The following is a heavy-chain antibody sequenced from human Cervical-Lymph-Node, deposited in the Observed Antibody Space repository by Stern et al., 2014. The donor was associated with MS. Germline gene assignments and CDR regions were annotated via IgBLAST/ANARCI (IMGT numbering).Heavy chain of an antibody. CDR2: IIPIIGTA. CDR3: ALGGFGHYFEY. Sequence: VQLEESGAEVQKPGSSVKVSCRASGGTFSSSDISWERQAPGQGLEWMGGIIPIIGTANYAQKYQGRVTITADESTSTAYMELSSLRSEDTAIYYCALGGFGHYFEYWGQGTLVTVSS. D-gene: IGHD3-10*01. V-gene: IGHV1-69*01. J-gene: IGHJ4*02. CDR1: GGTFSSSD.